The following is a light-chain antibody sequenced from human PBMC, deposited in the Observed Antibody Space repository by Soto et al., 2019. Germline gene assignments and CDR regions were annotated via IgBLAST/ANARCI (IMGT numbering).Light chain of an antibody. Sequence: DIQMTQSPSSLSASTGDRVTITCRASQGISSHLAWYQQKVGEAPKLLIFGASNLQSGVPSSFSSSGVWTNYTLTISSLQPEDFSTYYCQQSYNKSTLTFGGGTKVDIK. CDR2: GAS. CDR3: QQSYNKSTLT. J-gene: IGKJ4*01. CDR1: QGISSH. V-gene: IGKV1-39*01.